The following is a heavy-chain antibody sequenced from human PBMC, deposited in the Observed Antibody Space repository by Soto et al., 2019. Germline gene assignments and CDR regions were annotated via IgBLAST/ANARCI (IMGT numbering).Heavy chain of an antibody. CDR1: GVSFSTYS. Sequence: PGGSLRLSCAASGVSFSTYSMNWVRQAPAKGLEWVSYINSRSSSISYVDSVQGRFTISRDNAQNSLYLHMNSLRAEDTGVYYCARERPYGDKPVDFWGPGTLVTVSS. CDR3: ARERPYGDKPVDF. CDR2: INSRSSSI. D-gene: IGHD4-17*01. J-gene: IGHJ4*02. V-gene: IGHV3-48*01.